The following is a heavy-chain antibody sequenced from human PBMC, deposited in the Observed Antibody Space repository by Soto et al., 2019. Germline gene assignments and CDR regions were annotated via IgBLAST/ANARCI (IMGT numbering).Heavy chain of an antibody. J-gene: IGHJ6*02. CDR2: IYYSGST. CDR3: ARLGPVLWFGELPYYYYYGMDV. Sequence: PSETLSLTCTVSGGSISSGGYYWYWIRQPPGKGLEWMGRIYYSGSTNYNPSFKRRVTISVDTSKNQFSLKLSPVTAADKAVYYCARLGPVLWFGELPYYYYYGMDVWGQGTTVTVSS. D-gene: IGHD3-10*01. V-gene: IGHV4-39*01. CDR1: GGSISSGGYY.